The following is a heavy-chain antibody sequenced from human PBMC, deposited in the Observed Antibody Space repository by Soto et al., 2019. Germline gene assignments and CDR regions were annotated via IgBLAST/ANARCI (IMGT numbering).Heavy chain of an antibody. J-gene: IGHJ4*02. CDR2: MNPKSGNT. D-gene: IGHD4-17*01. Sequence: QVQLVQSGAEVKKPGASVKVSCKASGYTFTNYDINWVRQATGQGLEWMGWMNPKSGNTGYAQHFQGRLTMTRSTSIRPAYMELSSLRSEDTAVYYCVRVYGEIDYWGQGTLVTVSS. CDR3: VRVYGEIDY. CDR1: GYTFTNYD. V-gene: IGHV1-8*01.